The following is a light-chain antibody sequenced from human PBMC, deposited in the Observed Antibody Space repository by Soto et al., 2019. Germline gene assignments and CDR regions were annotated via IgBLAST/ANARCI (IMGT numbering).Light chain of an antibody. CDR2: DAS. V-gene: IGKV1-33*01. CDR3: QQYENLPT. J-gene: IGKJ5*01. Sequence: DVPMTLSPSSLSASVGDRVTITCQASQNINNYLNWYQQKPGRAPKLLIYDASNLEAGVPSRFRGSGSGTDFTFTISRLQPEDIATYYCQQYENLPTFGQGTRLEIK. CDR1: QNINNY.